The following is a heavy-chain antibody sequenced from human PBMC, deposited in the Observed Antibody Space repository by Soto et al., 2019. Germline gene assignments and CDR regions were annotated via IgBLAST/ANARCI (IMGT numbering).Heavy chain of an antibody. J-gene: IGHJ6*02. CDR3: AREWNYCSGDSCYSDHIFHGMDV. V-gene: IGHV3-7*03. CDR1: GLTFSTYW. D-gene: IGHD2-15*01. Sequence: EVQLVESGGGLVQWGGSLRLSCAASGLTFSTYWMSWVRQAPGKGLEWVANIKQDGSEKSYVDSVKGRFTISRDNAKNSLYLQMNSLRAEDTAVYYCAREWNYCSGDSCYSDHIFHGMDVWGQGTTVTVSS. CDR2: IKQDGSEK.